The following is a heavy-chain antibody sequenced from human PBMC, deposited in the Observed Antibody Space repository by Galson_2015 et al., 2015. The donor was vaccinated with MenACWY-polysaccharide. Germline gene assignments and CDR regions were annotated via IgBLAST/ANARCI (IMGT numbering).Heavy chain of an antibody. CDR2: IWFDGSNK. V-gene: IGHV3-33*01. J-gene: IGHJ4*02. CDR3: VRDDGYYRVDY. CDR1: GFNFGDYG. D-gene: IGHD3-22*01. Sequence: LRLSCAVSGFNFGDYGMQWVRQAPGKGLEWVAVIWFDGSNKYYADPVKGRFTISRDNSKNTLYLQMNSLRVEDTAVYYCVRDDGYYRVDYWGQGTLVTVSS.